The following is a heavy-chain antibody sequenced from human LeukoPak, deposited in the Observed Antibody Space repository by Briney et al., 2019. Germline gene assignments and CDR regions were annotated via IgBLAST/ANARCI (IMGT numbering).Heavy chain of an antibody. V-gene: IGHV3-43*02. CDR3: ATWAFYHGMDV. D-gene: IGHD2/OR15-2a*01. CDR1: GFTFDGYA. Sequence: GSLRLSCVASGFTFDGYAMHWVRQAPGKGLEWVSLINADGGRTYYADSVNGRFTISRDNSKNSLCLQMNSLRSEDSAVYYCATWAFYHGMDVWGQGTTVIVSS. CDR2: INADGGRT. J-gene: IGHJ6*02.